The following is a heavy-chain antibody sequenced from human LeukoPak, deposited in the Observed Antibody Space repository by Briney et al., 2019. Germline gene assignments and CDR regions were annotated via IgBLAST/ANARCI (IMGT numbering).Heavy chain of an antibody. V-gene: IGHV1-2*02. CDR3: ARIAAAGTDNWFDP. J-gene: IGHJ5*02. CDR2: INPNSGGT. CDR1: GYTFTGYY. D-gene: IGHD6-13*01. Sequence: GASVKVSCKASGYTFTGYYMHWVRQAPGQGLEWMGWINPNSGGTNYAQKFQGRVTMTRDASISTAYMELSRLRSDDTAVYYCARIAAAGTDNWFDPWGEGTLVTVSS.